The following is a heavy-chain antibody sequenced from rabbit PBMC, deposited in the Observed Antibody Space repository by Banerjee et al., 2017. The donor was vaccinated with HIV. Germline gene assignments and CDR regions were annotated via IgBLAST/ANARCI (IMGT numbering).Heavy chain of an antibody. Sequence: QQQVEESGGGLVKPGGTLTLTCKASGIDFNSYYYMCWVRQAPGKGLELVACISTSSGSTWYANWAKGRFTISKSTSLNTVTLQMTSLTAADTATYFCARDLAGVIGWNFNLWGPGTLVTVS. V-gene: IGHV1S43*01. CDR2: ISTSSGST. CDR1: GIDFNSYYY. J-gene: IGHJ4*01. D-gene: IGHD4-1*01. CDR3: ARDLAGVIGWNFNL.